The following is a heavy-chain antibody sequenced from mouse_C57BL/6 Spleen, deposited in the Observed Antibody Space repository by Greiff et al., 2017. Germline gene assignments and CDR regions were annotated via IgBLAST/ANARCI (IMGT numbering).Heavy chain of an antibody. CDR2: INPSTGGT. V-gene: IGHV1-42*01. Sequence: EVQLQQSGPELVKPGASVKISCKASGYSFTGYYMNWVKQSPEKSLEWIGEINPSTGGTTYNQKFKAKATLTVDKSSSTAYMQLKSLTSEDSAVYYCARNYYSNLDYWGQGTTLTVSS. D-gene: IGHD2-5*01. J-gene: IGHJ2*01. CDR3: ARNYYSNLDY. CDR1: GYSFTGYY.